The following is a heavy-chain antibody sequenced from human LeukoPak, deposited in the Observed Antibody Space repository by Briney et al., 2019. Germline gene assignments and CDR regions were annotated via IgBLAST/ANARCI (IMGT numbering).Heavy chain of an antibody. CDR1: GGSISSGGYS. J-gene: IGHJ3*02. D-gene: IGHD3-22*01. CDR3: ARAGYYDSSGYYCDAFDI. Sequence: SQTLSLTCAVSGGSISSGGYSWSWIRQPPGKGLEWIGYVYHSGSTYYNPSLKSRVTISVDRPKNQFSLKLSSVTAADTAVYYCARAGYYDSSGYYCDAFDIWGQGTMVTVSS. CDR2: VYHSGST. V-gene: IGHV4-30-2*01.